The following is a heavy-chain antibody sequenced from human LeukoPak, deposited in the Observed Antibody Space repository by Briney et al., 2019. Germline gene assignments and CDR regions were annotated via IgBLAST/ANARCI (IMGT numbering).Heavy chain of an antibody. D-gene: IGHD6-19*01. CDR1: GFTFSSYG. CDR2: ISVSSSYI. CDR3: ARDIRLNASGWNVIDY. Sequence: GGSLRLSCAASGFTFSSYGMHWVRQAPGKGLEWVSSISVSSSYIHYADSMKGRLTVSRDNAKNSLFLEMNSLRVEDTAVYYCARDIRLNASGWNVIDYWGQGTQVTVSS. V-gene: IGHV3-21*01. J-gene: IGHJ4*02.